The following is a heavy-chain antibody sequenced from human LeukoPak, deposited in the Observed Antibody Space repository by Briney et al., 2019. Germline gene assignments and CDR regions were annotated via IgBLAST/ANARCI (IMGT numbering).Heavy chain of an antibody. Sequence: QTGGSLRLSCAASGFSFSNNWMSWVRQAPGKGLEWVANIKQDGSKKNYVDSVKGRFSISRDNDKKSMYLQMNSLRADDTAVYYCARSPLSYCGGDCHFDYWGQGTLVTVSS. CDR3: ARSPLSYCGGDCHFDY. J-gene: IGHJ4*02. CDR1: GFSFSNNW. V-gene: IGHV3-7*01. CDR2: IKQDGSKK. D-gene: IGHD2-21*02.